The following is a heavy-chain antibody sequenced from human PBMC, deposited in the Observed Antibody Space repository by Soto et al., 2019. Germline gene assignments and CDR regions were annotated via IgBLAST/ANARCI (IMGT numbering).Heavy chain of an antibody. Sequence: GGSLRLSCTASGSTFSDYTMNWVRQAPGKGLEWVSSISSSSSYINYADSVKGRFTVSRHNAKNSLYLQMNSLGPEDTAFYYCARDVKTSMDGLYYFDPWGQGTLVTVSS. J-gene: IGHJ5*02. D-gene: IGHD5-18*01. CDR1: GSTFSDYT. CDR2: ISSSSSYI. CDR3: ARDVKTSMDGLYYFDP. V-gene: IGHV3-21*01.